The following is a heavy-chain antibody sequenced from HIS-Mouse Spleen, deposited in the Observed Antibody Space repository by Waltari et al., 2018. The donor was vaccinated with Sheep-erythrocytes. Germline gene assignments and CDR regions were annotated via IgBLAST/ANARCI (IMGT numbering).Heavy chain of an antibody. Sequence: EVQLVESGGGLVQPGRSLRLSCEASGFTFDDSAMQWVRQAPGWCMELVVGISGNSVSIGYADSVKGRFTISRDNAKNSLYLQMNSLRAEDTALYYCAKDISRNIVVVPAAVGDYWGQGTLVTVSS. CDR3: AKDISRNIVVVPAAVGDY. D-gene: IGHD2-2*01. V-gene: IGHV3-9*01. CDR2: ISGNSVSI. CDR1: GFTFDDSA. J-gene: IGHJ4*02.